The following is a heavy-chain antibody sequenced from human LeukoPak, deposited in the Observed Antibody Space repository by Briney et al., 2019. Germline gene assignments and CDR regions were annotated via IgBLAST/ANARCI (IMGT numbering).Heavy chain of an antibody. Sequence: GGSLRLSCAASGFTFSSYAMSWVRQAPGKGLEWVSAISGSGGSTYCADSVKGRFTISRDNSKNTLYLQMNSLRAEDTAVYYCAKVPRTYYYGPGSYYSRNEGPDYWGQGTLVTVSS. V-gene: IGHV3-23*01. J-gene: IGHJ4*02. D-gene: IGHD3-10*01. CDR1: GFTFSSYA. CDR3: AKVPRTYYYGPGSYYSRNEGPDY. CDR2: ISGSGGST.